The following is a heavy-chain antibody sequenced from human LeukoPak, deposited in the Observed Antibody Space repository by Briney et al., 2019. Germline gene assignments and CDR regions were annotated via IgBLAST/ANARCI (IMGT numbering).Heavy chain of an antibody. CDR2: ISTSGVST. CDR3: AKNTSGTYLDY. Sequence: GGSLRLSCAASGFTFSSYAMTWVRQAPGKGLEWVSSISTSGVSTNYAVSVKGRFTISRDNSETMVYLQMNSLRAEDTAVYYCAKNTSGTYLDYWGQGILVTVSS. CDR1: GFTFSSYA. V-gene: IGHV3-23*01. J-gene: IGHJ4*02. D-gene: IGHD1-26*01.